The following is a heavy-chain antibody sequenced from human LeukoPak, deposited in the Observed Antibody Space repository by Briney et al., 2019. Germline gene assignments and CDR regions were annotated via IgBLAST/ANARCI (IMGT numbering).Heavy chain of an antibody. CDR1: GCTFTSYG. D-gene: IGHD3-9*01. CDR2: IGAFNGDT. J-gene: IGHJ4*02. V-gene: IGHV1-18*01. Sequence: ASVRVSCKTSGCTFTSYGITWVRQPPGLGLEWLGCIGAFNGDTNFAQKFHGRVNMTTDTSTSTDYLDLRSLTSDDTGVYYCARGDRLTGWHYSDYWGQGTLVTVSS. CDR3: ARGDRLTGWHYSDY.